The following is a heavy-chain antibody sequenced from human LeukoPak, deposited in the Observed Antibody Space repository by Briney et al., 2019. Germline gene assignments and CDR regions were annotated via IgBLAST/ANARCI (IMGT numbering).Heavy chain of an antibody. CDR2: INPSGGST. CDR1: GYPFSAHF. J-gene: IGHJ6*02. CDR3: ARDLLTPATYYDFWSGYYGSYYYYGMDV. Sequence: GASVKVSCKASGYPFSAHFLNWVRQAPGQGLEWMGIINPSGGSTSYAQKFQGRVTMTRDTSTSTVYMELSSLRSEDTAVYYCARDLLTPATYYDFWSGYYGSYYYYGMDVWGQGTTVTVSS. V-gene: IGHV1-46*01. D-gene: IGHD3-3*01.